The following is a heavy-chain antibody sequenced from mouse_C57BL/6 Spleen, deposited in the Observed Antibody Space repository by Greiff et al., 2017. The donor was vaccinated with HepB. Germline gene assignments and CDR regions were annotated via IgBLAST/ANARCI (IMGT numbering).Heavy chain of an antibody. D-gene: IGHD2-4*01. Sequence: LVESGPELVKPGASVKISCKASGYSFTGYYMNWVKQSPEKSLEWIGEINPSTGGTTYNQKFKAKATLTVDKSSSTAYMQLKSLTSEDSAVYYCARGDYDGFAYWGQGTLVTVSA. V-gene: IGHV1-42*01. CDR2: INPSTGGT. CDR1: GYSFTGYY. J-gene: IGHJ3*01. CDR3: ARGDYDGFAY.